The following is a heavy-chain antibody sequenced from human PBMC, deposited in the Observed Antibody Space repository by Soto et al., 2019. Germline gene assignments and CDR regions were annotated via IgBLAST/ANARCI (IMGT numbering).Heavy chain of an antibody. Sequence: GGSLRLSCSASGLKFKDYTIHWVRQTPTKRLEYVSGFYRNGADTFYAESVKGRFSVSRDNSGNTLFLQMSSLRPEDTAVYYCAGEPQVAGPLYGMDVWGQGTAVTAP. V-gene: IGHV3-64D*06. J-gene: IGHJ6*02. CDR2: FYRNGADT. CDR1: GLKFKDYT. D-gene: IGHD2-15*01. CDR3: AGEPQVAGPLYGMDV.